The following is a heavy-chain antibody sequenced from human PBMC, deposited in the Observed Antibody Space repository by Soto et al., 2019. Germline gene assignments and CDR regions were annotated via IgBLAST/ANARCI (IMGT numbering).Heavy chain of an antibody. CDR2: NNHSGST. D-gene: IGHD2-21*02. CDR1: AGSFSGYY. V-gene: IGHV4-34*01. Sequence: ECLCGACSVYAGSFSGYYLSWIRQPPRKALEWIGENNHSGSTTFNPSLKSQVTISVDTAKIQSCLKLSAVKAEYTSVYYFVRGHSRRSREVTGPPKTYNWFDLWAQRTQVTV. J-gene: IGHJ5*02. CDR3: VRGHSRRSREVTGPPKTYNWFDL.